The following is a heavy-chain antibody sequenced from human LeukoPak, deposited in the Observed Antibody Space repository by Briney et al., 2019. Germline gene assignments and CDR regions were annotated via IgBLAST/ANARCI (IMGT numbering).Heavy chain of an antibody. CDR2: ISYDGNNK. CDR1: GFTFSRNV. J-gene: IGHJ6*03. D-gene: IGHD3-10*01. CDR3: ARGGIPTGPYYYFYYMDV. Sequence: GGSLRLACAASGFTFSRNVMHWVRQAPGKGLEWVALISYDGNNKFYADSVKGRFTISRDNSRNTLYLQMNSLRGEDAAVYSCARGGIPTGPYYYFYYMDVWGNGTAVAVSS. V-gene: IGHV3-30*01.